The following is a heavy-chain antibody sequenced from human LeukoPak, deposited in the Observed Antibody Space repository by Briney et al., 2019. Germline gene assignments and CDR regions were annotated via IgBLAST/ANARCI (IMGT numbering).Heavy chain of an antibody. Sequence: ASVKLSCKASGGTFSSYAISWVRQAPGQGLEWMGGVIPIFGTANYAQKFHGRVTITADKSTSTAYMELSSLRSEDTAVYYCARDGIRYFDWLSYYYYMDVWGKGTTVTVSS. V-gene: IGHV1-69*06. D-gene: IGHD3-9*01. CDR2: VIPIFGTA. CDR3: ARDGIRYFDWLSYYYYMDV. J-gene: IGHJ6*03. CDR1: GGTFSSYA.